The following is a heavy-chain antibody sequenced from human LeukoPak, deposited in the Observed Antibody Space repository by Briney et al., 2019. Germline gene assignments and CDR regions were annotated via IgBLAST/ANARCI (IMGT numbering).Heavy chain of an antibody. Sequence: KAGGSLRLSCAASGFTFSSYSMNWVRQAPGKGLEWVSSISSSSSYIYYADSVKGRFTISRDNAKTSLYLQMNSLRAEDTAVYYCARVPAEAFDIWGQGTMVTVSS. D-gene: IGHD2-2*01. CDR2: ISSSSSYI. J-gene: IGHJ3*02. CDR3: ARVPAEAFDI. CDR1: GFTFSSYS. V-gene: IGHV3-21*01.